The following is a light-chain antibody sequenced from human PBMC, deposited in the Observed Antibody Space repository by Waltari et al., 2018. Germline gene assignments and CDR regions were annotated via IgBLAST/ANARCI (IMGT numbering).Light chain of an antibody. Sequence: DIVMTQSPLSLPVTPGEPPSLSCRSSQSLLHSNGYSYLDRYLQKPGQSTQLLIYLGSNRASGVPDRFSGSGSGTDFTLKISRVEAEDVGVYYCMQALQILYTFGQGTKLEIK. CDR1: QSLLHSNGYSY. V-gene: IGKV2-28*01. J-gene: IGKJ2*01. CDR2: LGS. CDR3: MQALQILYT.